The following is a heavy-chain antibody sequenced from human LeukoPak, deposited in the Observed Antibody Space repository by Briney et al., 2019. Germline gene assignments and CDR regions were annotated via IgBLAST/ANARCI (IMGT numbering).Heavy chain of an antibody. CDR3: AKDVGGSSWYWGSFQH. CDR2: ISGSGGST. Sequence: PGGSLRLSCAASGFTFSSYAMSWVRQAPGKGLEWVSAISGSGGSTYYADSVKGRFTISRDNSKSTLYLQMNSLRAEDTAVYYCAKDVGGSSWYWGSFQHWGQGTLVTVSS. CDR1: GFTFSSYA. D-gene: IGHD6-13*01. J-gene: IGHJ1*01. V-gene: IGHV3-23*01.